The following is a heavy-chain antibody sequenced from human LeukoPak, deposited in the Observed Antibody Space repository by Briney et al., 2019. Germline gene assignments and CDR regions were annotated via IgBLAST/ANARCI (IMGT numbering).Heavy chain of an antibody. J-gene: IGHJ5*02. D-gene: IGHD2-15*01. CDR2: IYYSGST. Sequence: SQTLSLTCTVSGGSISSGDYYWSWIRQPPGKGLEWIGYIYYSGSTYYKPSLKSRVTISVDTSKNQFSLKLSSVTAADTAVYYCARAVVVVAATNWLDPWGQGTLVTVSS. CDR3: ARAVVVVAATNWLDP. CDR1: GGSISSGDYY. V-gene: IGHV4-30-4*01.